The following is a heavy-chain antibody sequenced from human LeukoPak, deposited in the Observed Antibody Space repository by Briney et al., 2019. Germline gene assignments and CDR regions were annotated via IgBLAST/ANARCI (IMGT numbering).Heavy chain of an antibody. J-gene: IGHJ5*02. D-gene: IGHD3-10*01. CDR2: INHSGST. CDR1: GGSFSGYY. V-gene: IGHV4-34*01. Sequence: SETLSLTCAVYGGSFSGYYWSWIRQPPGKGLEWIGEINHSGSTNYNPSLKSRVTISVDTSKNQFSLKLSSVTAADTAVYYCARGKNRRSMVRGARNWFDPWGQGTLVTVSS. CDR3: ARGKNRRSMVRGARNWFDP.